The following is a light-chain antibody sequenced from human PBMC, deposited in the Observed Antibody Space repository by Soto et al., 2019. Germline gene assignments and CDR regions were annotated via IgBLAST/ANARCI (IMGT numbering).Light chain of an antibody. V-gene: IGKV1-9*01. Sequence: DIHFTQSPSFLSASVGDRVTITCRASHGIISYLAWYQQKPGKAPKLLIYAASTLQSGVPSRFSGSGSGTEFTLTISSLQPEDFATYYCQQLNSYPRTFGQGTKVDIK. J-gene: IGKJ1*01. CDR1: HGIISY. CDR2: AAS. CDR3: QQLNSYPRT.